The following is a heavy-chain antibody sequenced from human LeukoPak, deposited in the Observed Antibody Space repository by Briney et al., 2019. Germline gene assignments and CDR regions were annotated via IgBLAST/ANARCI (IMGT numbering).Heavy chain of an antibody. V-gene: IGHV4-31*03. CDR1: GGSISSGGYY. D-gene: IGHD3-10*01. CDR2: IYYSGST. J-gene: IGHJ4*02. CDR3: ASIGYGSGSSNDY. Sequence: SETLSLTCTVSGGSISSGGYYWSWIRQHPGKGLEWIGYIYYSGSTYYNPSLKSRVTIPVDTSKNQFSLKLSSVTAADTAVYYCASIGYGSGSSNDYWGQGTLVTVSS.